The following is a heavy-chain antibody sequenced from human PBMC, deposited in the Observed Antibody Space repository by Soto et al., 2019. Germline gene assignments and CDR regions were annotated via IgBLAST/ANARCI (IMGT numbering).Heavy chain of an antibody. CDR1: GFTFSSCD. J-gene: IGHJ3*02. Sequence: GGSLRLSCAASGFTFSSCDMHWVRQATGKGLEWVSTITTAGDTSYPGSVKGRFTISRENAKNSLYLQMNSLRAGDTAVYYCARERAAGAFEIWGQGTMVTVAS. D-gene: IGHD6-13*01. V-gene: IGHV3-13*01. CDR2: ITTAGDT. CDR3: ARERAAGAFEI.